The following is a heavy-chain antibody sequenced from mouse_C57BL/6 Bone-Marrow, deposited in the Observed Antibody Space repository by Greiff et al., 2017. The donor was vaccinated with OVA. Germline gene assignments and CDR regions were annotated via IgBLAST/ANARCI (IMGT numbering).Heavy chain of an antibody. V-gene: IGHV5-17*01. J-gene: IGHJ4*01. D-gene: IGHD1-1*01. Sequence: EVHLVESGGGLVKPGGSLKLSCAASGFTFSDYGMHWVRQAPEKGLEWVAYISSGSSTIYYADTVKGRFTISRDNAKNTLFLQMTSLRSEDTAMYYCAREVAPAMDYWGQGTSVTVSS. CDR2: ISSGSSTI. CDR3: AREVAPAMDY. CDR1: GFTFSDYG.